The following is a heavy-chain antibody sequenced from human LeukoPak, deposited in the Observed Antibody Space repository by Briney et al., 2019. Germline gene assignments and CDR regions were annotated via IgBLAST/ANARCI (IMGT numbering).Heavy chain of an antibody. Sequence: SEPLCLTCAVHGGSFTGYYWSWIRQPPGKGLEWIGEINHSGSTNYNPSLKSRVTISVDTSKNLFSLKLSPVTAADTAVYYCARGRYYDFWSGLYYFDYWGQGTLVTVSS. CDR1: GGSFTGYY. V-gene: IGHV4-34*01. CDR3: ARGRYYDFWSGLYYFDY. D-gene: IGHD3-3*01. J-gene: IGHJ4*02. CDR2: INHSGST.